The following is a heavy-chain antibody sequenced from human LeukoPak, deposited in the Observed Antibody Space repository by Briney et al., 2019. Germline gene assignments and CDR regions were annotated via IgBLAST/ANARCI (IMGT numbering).Heavy chain of an antibody. CDR3: AELGITMIGGV. Sequence: GGSLRLSCATSGFTFSSYGMHWVRQVPGKGLEWVAVISYDAKSNYHVDSVKGRFTISRDNAKNSLYLQMNSLRAEDTAVYYCAELGITMIGGVWGKGTTVTISS. V-gene: IGHV3-30*18. CDR1: GFTFSSYG. D-gene: IGHD3-10*02. CDR2: ISYDAKSN. J-gene: IGHJ6*04.